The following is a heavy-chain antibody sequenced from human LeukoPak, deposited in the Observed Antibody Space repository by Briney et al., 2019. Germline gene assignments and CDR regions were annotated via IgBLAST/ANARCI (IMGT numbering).Heavy chain of an antibody. CDR1: GYSFTGYY. CDR3: ARTNGGYEYN. J-gene: IGHJ4*02. V-gene: IGHV1-2*02. D-gene: IGHD5-12*01. Sequence: ASVTVSCKASGYSFTGYYIHWVRQAPGQGLAWMGWINPYSGDTTYAQMFQGRLTLTRDTSISTAYMEVSRLKSDDTAVYYCARTNGGYEYNWGQGTRVIVSS. CDR2: INPYSGDT.